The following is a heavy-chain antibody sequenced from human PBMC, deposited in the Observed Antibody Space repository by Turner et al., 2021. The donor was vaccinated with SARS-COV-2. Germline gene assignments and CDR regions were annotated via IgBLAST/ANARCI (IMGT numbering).Heavy chain of an antibody. CDR3: AREMAAHYGSGSYYSAPFDY. V-gene: IGHV3-30-3*01. CDR2: ISYDGSNK. CDR1: GFTFSSYA. J-gene: IGHJ4*02. Sequence: QVQLVESGGGVVQPGRSLRLSCAASGFTFSSYAMHWVRQAPGKGLGWVAVISYDGSNKYYADSVKGRFTISRDNSKNTLYLQMNSLRAEDTAVYYCAREMAAHYGSGSYYSAPFDYWGQGTLVTVSS. D-gene: IGHD3-10*01.